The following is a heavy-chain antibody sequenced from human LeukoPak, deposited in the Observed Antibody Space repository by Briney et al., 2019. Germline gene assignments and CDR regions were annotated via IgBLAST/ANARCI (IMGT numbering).Heavy chain of an antibody. CDR3: ARDQSPNYDFWSGYPKEAFDI. Sequence: ASVKVSCKASGYTFTSYGISWVRQAPRQGLEWMGWISAYNGNTNYAQKLQGRVTMTTDTSTSTAYMELRSLRSDDTAVYYCARDQSPNYDFWSGYPKEAFDIWGQGTMVTVSS. CDR1: GYTFTSYG. CDR2: ISAYNGNT. D-gene: IGHD3-3*01. V-gene: IGHV1-18*01. J-gene: IGHJ3*02.